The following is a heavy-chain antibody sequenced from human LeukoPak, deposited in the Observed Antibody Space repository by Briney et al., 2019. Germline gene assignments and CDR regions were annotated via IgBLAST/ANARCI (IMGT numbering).Heavy chain of an antibody. J-gene: IGHJ3*02. CDR3: ARGRVVPAAPSDAFDI. V-gene: IGHV4-59*12. Sequence: SETLSLTCTVSGGSISSYYWSWIRQPPGKGLEWIGYIYYSGNTYYNPSLKSRVTISVDTSKNQFSLKLSSVTAADTAVYYCARGRVVPAAPSDAFDIWGQGTMVTVSS. CDR1: GGSISSYY. CDR2: IYYSGNT. D-gene: IGHD2-2*01.